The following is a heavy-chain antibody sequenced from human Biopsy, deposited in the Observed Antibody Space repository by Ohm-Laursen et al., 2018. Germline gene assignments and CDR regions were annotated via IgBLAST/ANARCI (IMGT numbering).Heavy chain of an antibody. CDR1: GGTFSNYG. D-gene: IGHD3-9*01. J-gene: IGHJ1*01. Sequence: SVKVSCKAPGGTFSNYGVNWVRQAPGQGLEWLGGNIPILGTGNYAQKFQDRVTVAADTSTSTVNMELSGLRSEDTAVYYCATKLTGYFHHWGQGTLVIVSS. CDR3: ATKLTGYFHH. V-gene: IGHV1-69*06. CDR2: NIPILGTG.